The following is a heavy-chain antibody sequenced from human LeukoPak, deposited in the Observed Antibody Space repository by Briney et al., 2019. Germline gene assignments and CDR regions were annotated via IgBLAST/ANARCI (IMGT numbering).Heavy chain of an antibody. CDR1: GYTFTSYG. D-gene: IGHD1-1*01. Sequence: ASVKVSCKASGYTFTSYGISWVRQAPGQGLEWMGWISAYNGNTNYAQKLQGRVTMTTDTSTSTAYMELRSLRSDDTAVYYCARVYSQEWNDEVHNWFDPWGQGTLVTVSS. CDR3: ARVYSQEWNDEVHNWFDP. V-gene: IGHV1-18*01. CDR2: ISAYNGNT. J-gene: IGHJ5*02.